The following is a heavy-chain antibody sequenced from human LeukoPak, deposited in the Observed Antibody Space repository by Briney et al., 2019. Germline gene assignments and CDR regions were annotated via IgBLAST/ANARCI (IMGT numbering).Heavy chain of an antibody. Sequence: GESLKISCKGSGYSFTSYWIGWVRQMPGKGLEWMGIIYPGDSDTRYSPSFQGQVTISADESISTAYLQWSSLKASDTAMYYCARCRSGWSSAEDAFDIWGQGTMVTVSS. CDR3: ARCRSGWSSAEDAFDI. J-gene: IGHJ3*02. CDR1: GYSFTSYW. V-gene: IGHV5-51*01. CDR2: IYPGDSDT. D-gene: IGHD6-19*01.